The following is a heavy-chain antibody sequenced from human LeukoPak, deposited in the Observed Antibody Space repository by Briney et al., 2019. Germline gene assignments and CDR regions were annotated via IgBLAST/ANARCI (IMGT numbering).Heavy chain of an antibody. CDR2: ISKDAVHE. V-gene: IGHV3-30*03. J-gene: IGHJ4*02. CDR3: ARSDWNDVGSNY. Sequence: GGSLRLSCAASGFIFSDYAMHWVRQAPGKGLEWVAVISKDAVHEFYGDSVQGRFSISRDNSKTTVFLQMDRLTPDDTGLYYCARSDWNDVGSNYWGQGTPVTISS. CDR1: GFIFSDYA. D-gene: IGHD1-1*01.